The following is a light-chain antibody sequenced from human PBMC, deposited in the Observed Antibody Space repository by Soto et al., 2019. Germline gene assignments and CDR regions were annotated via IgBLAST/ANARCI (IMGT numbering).Light chain of an antibody. CDR3: QQYNNWPRT. CDR2: DSS. V-gene: IGKV3-15*01. J-gene: IGKJ1*01. CDR1: QSVGSN. Sequence: EVVMTQSPATPSVSPGERATLSCWASQSVGSNLAWYQQKPGQAPRLLIYDSSTRTTGVPARFSGSGSGTEFTLTVDSLQSEDFAVYYCQQYNNWPRTFGQGTKV.